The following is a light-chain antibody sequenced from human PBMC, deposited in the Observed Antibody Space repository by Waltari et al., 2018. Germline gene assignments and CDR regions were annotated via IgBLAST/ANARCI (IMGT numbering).Light chain of an antibody. CDR3: QQSYSTPWT. Sequence: IQMNQSPSYLFASVGDRVTITYRASQSISSYLELCQQKPGKAPKLLIYAASRLQSGVPSRFSGSGSGTDFTLTISSLQPEDFATYYCQQSYSTPWTFGQGTKVEIK. V-gene: IGKV1-39*01. CDR2: AAS. J-gene: IGKJ1*01. CDR1: QSISSY.